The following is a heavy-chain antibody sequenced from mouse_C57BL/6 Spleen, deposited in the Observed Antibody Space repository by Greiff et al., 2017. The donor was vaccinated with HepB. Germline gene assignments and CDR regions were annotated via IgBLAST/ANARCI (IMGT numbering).Heavy chain of an antibody. CDR2: ISDGGSYT. CDR3: ARDRPSYYFDY. V-gene: IGHV5-4*01. Sequence: DVMLVESGGGLVKPGGSLKLSCAASGFTFSSYAMSWVRQTPEKRLEWVATISDGGSYTYYPDNVKGRFTISRDNAKNNLYLQMSHLKSEDTAMYYCARDRPSYYFDYWGQGTTLTVSS. J-gene: IGHJ2*01. CDR1: GFTFSSYA.